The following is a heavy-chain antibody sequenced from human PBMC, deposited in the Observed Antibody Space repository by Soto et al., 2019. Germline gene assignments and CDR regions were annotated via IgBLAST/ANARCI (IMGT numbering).Heavy chain of an antibody. J-gene: IGHJ6*02. CDR1: GFTFSSYA. CDR3: ARGRFWSGYYYYYYYGMDV. CDR2: ISSNGGST. D-gene: IGHD3-3*01. V-gene: IGHV3-64*01. Sequence: GGSLRLSCAASGFTFSSYAMHWVRQAPGKGLEYVSAISSNGGSTYYANSVKGRFTISRDNSKNTLYLQMGSLRAEDMAVYYCARGRFWSGYYYYYYYGMDVWGQGTTVTVSS.